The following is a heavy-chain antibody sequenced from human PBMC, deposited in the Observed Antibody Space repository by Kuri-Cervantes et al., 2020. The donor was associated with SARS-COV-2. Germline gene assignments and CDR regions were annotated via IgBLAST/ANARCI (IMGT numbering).Heavy chain of an antibody. CDR3: AKDKWVTTKFVCAFDI. V-gene: IGHV3-23*01. J-gene: IGHJ3*02. CDR2: ISGSGGST. Sequence: GGSLRLSCAASGSTFSSYAMSWVRQAPGKGLEWVSAISGSGGSTYYADSVKGRFTISRDNSKNTLYLQMNSLRAEDTAVYYCAKDKWVTTKFVCAFDIWGQGTMVTVSS. CDR1: GSTFSSYA. D-gene: IGHD4-17*01.